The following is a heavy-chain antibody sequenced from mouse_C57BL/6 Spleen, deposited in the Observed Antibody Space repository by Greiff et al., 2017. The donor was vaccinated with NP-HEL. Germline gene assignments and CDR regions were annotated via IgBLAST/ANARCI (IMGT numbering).Heavy chain of an antibody. CDR2: INPSSGYT. D-gene: IGHD1-1*01. Sequence: QVQLQQSGAELVKPGASVKLSCKASGYTFTSYWMHWVKQRPGQGLEWIGYINPSSGYTKYNQKFKDKATLTADKSSSTAYMQLSSLTYEDSAVSYCARSGITAVVATYWYIDVWGKGTTVTVSS. CDR3: ARSGITAVVATYWYIDV. J-gene: IGHJ1*03. V-gene: IGHV1-7*01. CDR1: GYTFTSYW.